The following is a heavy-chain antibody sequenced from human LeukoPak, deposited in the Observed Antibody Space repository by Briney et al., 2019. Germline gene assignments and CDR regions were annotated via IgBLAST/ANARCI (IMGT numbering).Heavy chain of an antibody. Sequence: PGRSLRLSCAASGFTFSNYAMHWVRQAPGKGLEWMAIISYDGSNKDCADSVKGRFTISRDNSKNTPYLQVNGLRTEDTAVYYCARRMGATPVGNAFDIWGQGTMVTVSS. J-gene: IGHJ3*02. V-gene: IGHV3-30-3*01. CDR3: ARRMGATPVGNAFDI. D-gene: IGHD1-26*01. CDR2: ISYDGSNK. CDR1: GFTFSNYA.